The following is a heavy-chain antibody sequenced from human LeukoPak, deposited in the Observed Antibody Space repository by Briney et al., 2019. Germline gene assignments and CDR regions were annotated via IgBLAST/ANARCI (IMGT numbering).Heavy chain of an antibody. CDR3: ARGTYSSSSGSYYNLDQ. CDR2: IFYSGST. D-gene: IGHD3-10*01. CDR1: VGSISSSGYY. J-gene: IGHJ4*02. Sequence: SETLSLTCTVSVGSISSSGYYCTWIRQHPGDGLEWLGYIFYSGSTYYNPSLKGRFTISLDTSKNQLSLKLSSVTAADTAVYYCARGTYSSSSGSYYNLDQWGQGTLVTVSS. V-gene: IGHV4-31*03.